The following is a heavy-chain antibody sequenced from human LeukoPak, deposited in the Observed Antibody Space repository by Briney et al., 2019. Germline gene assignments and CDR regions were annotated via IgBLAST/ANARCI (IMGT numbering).Heavy chain of an antibody. CDR1: GGSFSGYY. Sequence: SETLSLTCAVYGGSFSGYYWSWIRQPPGKGLEWIGEINHSGSTNYNPSLKSRVTISVDTSKNQFSLKLSFVTAADTAVYYCARGLRYYDSSGYPVLDYWGQGTLVTVSS. D-gene: IGHD3-22*01. CDR3: ARGLRYYDSSGYPVLDY. V-gene: IGHV4-34*01. J-gene: IGHJ4*02. CDR2: INHSGST.